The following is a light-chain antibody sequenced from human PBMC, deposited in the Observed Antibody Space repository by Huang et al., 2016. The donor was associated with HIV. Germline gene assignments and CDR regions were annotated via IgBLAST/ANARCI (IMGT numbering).Light chain of an antibody. CDR1: QNVSSN. Sequence: EIVMTQSPATLSVSPGERATLSCRASQNVSSNLAWYQQKPGQAPRLLIYGASTRATGIPARFSGSGSGTEFTLTISSLQSEDSAVYYCQQFNNWPRMFGQGTKVEIK. V-gene: IGKV3-15*01. J-gene: IGKJ1*01. CDR2: GAS. CDR3: QQFNNWPRM.